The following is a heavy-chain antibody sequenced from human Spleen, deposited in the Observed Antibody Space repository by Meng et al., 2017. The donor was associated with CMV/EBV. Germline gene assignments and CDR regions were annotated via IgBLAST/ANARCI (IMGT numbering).Heavy chain of an antibody. Sequence: SETLSLTCAVSGDSRRSSRHHWGWLRQPPGQGLEWIGNIYDTGSTFYNPSLESRVIISTDTSKNQFSLRLHSVTAADTAVYYCARVATFSSGWRPFDYWGRGTLVTVSS. J-gene: IGHJ4*02. CDR1: GDSRRSSRHH. V-gene: IGHV4-39*07. D-gene: IGHD6-19*01. CDR2: IYDTGST. CDR3: ARVATFSSGWRPFDY.